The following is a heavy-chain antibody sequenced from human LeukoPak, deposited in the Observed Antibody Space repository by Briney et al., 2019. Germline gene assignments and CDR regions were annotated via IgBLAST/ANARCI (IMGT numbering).Heavy chain of an antibody. D-gene: IGHD4-17*01. Sequence: GGSLRLSCAASGITFSRYWMSWVRQAPGKGLEWVANIKQDGSEKYYVDSVKGRFTISRDNARNSLYLQMNNLRAEDTAVYYCAREEYGDHMWWGQGTLATVSS. CDR3: AREEYGDHMW. CDR2: IKQDGSEK. V-gene: IGHV3-7*01. CDR1: GITFSRYW. J-gene: IGHJ4*02.